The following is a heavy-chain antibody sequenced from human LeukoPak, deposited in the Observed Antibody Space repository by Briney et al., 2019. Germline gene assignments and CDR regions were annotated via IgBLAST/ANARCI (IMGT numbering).Heavy chain of an antibody. CDR3: AKMGIAARTPFDY. V-gene: IGHV3-23*01. Sequence: GGSLRLSCAASGFAFSSYAMSWVRQAPGKGLEWVSAISGSGGSTYYADSVKGRFTISRDNSKNTLYLQMNSLRAEDTAVYYCAKMGIAARTPFDYWGQGTLVTVSS. CDR1: GFAFSSYA. J-gene: IGHJ4*02. D-gene: IGHD6-6*01. CDR2: ISGSGGST.